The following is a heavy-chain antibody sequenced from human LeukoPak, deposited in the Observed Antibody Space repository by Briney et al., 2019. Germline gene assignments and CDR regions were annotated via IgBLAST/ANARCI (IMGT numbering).Heavy chain of an antibody. CDR2: LWYDGSNK. Sequence: PGGSLRLSCAASGFTFSNYGMHWVRQAPGKGLEWVAFLWYDGSNKYYADSVKGRFTIARDNSKNTLYLQMNSLRVEDTAVYYCAKGGASVTRYVDYWGQGTLVTVSS. V-gene: IGHV3-30*02. CDR3: AKGGASVTRYVDY. J-gene: IGHJ4*02. CDR1: GFTFSNYG. D-gene: IGHD4-17*01.